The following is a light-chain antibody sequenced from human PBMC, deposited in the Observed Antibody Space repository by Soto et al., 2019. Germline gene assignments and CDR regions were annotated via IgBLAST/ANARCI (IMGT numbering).Light chain of an antibody. J-gene: IGKJ1*01. CDR3: QQYGSSYPWT. CDR2: GAS. CDR1: QSVTSSS. V-gene: IGKV3-20*01. Sequence: EIVLTQSPGTLSLSPGERATLFCRAIQSVTSSSIAWHQQKPGQAPRLLIYGASSRATGIPDRFSGSGSGTDFTLTIRRLEPEDFAVYYCQQYGSSYPWTFGQGTKVDI.